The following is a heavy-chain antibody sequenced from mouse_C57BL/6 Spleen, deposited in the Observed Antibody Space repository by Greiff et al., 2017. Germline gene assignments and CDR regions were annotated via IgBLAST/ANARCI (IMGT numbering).Heavy chain of an antibody. J-gene: IGHJ2*01. D-gene: IGHD1-1*01. Sequence: EVMLVESGGGLVKPGGSLKLSCAASGFTFSDYGMHWVRQAPEKGLEWVAYISSGSSTIYYADTVKGRFTISRDNAKNTLFLQMTSLRSEDTAMYYCARCYYYGSSFFDYWGQGTTLTVSS. V-gene: IGHV5-17*01. CDR1: GFTFSDYG. CDR2: ISSGSSTI. CDR3: ARCYYYGSSFFDY.